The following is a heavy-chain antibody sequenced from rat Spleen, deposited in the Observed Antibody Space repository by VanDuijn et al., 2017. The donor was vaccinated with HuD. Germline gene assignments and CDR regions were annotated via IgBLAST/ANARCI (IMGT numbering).Heavy chain of an antibody. Sequence: QVQLKESGPGLVQPSQPLSLTCTVSGFSLTTYAVIWVRQSPGKSLVWVGSIWAGGGSNYNSAVQSRLSISRDTSKSQVFLKMISLQPEDTGTYYCTRHDYYFDYWGQGVMVTVSS. CDR2: IWAGGGS. J-gene: IGHJ2*01. CDR1: GFSLTTYA. D-gene: IGHD1-7*01. V-gene: IGHV2-72*01. CDR3: TRHDYYFDY.